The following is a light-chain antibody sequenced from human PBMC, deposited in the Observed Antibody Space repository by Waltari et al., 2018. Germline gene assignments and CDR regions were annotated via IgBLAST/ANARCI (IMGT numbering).Light chain of an antibody. CDR2: EVS. CDR1: SSDVGGFDY. V-gene: IGLV2-8*01. CDR3: SSFAGSSQML. J-gene: IGLJ2*01. Sequence: QSALTQPPSASGSPGQSVTISCTGPSSDVGGFDYVSWYQPHPGQVPRLMIYEVSKRPSGVPDRFSGSKSGNTASLTVSGLQVEDEADYYCSSFAGSSQMLFGGGTKLTVL.